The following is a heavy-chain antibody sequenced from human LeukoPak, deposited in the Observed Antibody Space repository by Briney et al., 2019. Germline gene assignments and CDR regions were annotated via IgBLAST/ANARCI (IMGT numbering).Heavy chain of an antibody. CDR2: IIPVFGTP. D-gene: IGHD3-3*01. J-gene: IGHJ4*02. Sequence: SVKVSCKASGGTFSSYAISWVRQAPGQGLEWMGGIIPVFGTPNYAQKFQGRVTITADESTSTAYMELSSLRSEDTAVYYCARRGGIHLEYFDYWGQGTLVTVSS. V-gene: IGHV1-69*13. CDR1: GGTFSSYA. CDR3: ARRGGIHLEYFDY.